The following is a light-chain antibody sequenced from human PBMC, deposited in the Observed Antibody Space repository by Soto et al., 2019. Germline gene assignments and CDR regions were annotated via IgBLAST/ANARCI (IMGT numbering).Light chain of an antibody. J-gene: IGKJ4*01. Sequence: DIQMTQSPSSLSASVGDRVTLTCRASQGISNYLAWFQQKPGKAPKSLIYDASTLQSGVPSKFSGSGSGTDFTLIISSLQPEDFAIYYCQQYKSYPLTFGGGTQVEIK. CDR3: QQYKSYPLT. V-gene: IGKV1-16*02. CDR2: DAS. CDR1: QGISNY.